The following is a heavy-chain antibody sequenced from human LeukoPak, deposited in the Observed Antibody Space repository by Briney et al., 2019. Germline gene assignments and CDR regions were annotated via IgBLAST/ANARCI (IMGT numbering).Heavy chain of an antibody. CDR3: AKDRNYYYYDTSGYLDY. V-gene: IGHV3-30*04. J-gene: IGHJ4*02. CDR1: GFTFRSYA. CDR2: ISYDGSKK. Sequence: GGSLRLSCAASGFTFRSYAIHWVRQAPGKGLEWVAVISYDGSKKYYADSVKGRFTISRDNSKNTLYLQMNSLRAEDTAVYYCAKDRNYYYYDTSGYLDYWGQGTLVTVSS. D-gene: IGHD3-22*01.